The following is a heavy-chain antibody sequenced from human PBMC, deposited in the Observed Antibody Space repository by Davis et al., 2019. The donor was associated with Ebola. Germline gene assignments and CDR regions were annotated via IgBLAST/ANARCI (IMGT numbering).Heavy chain of an antibody. CDR3: ARGPYSSGWTHFYYYYYYGMDV. D-gene: IGHD6-19*01. Sequence: PGGSLRLSCAASGFTFSSYSMNWVRQAPGKGLKWVSYISSSSSTIYYADSVKGRFTISRDNAKNSLYLQINSLRDEDTAVYYCARGPYSSGWTHFYYYYYYGMDVWGKGTTVTVSS. V-gene: IGHV3-48*02. CDR1: GFTFSSYS. CDR2: ISSSSSTI. J-gene: IGHJ6*04.